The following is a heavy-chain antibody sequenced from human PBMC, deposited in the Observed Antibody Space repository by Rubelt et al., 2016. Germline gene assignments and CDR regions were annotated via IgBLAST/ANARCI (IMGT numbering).Heavy chain of an antibody. V-gene: IGHV4-61*01. CDR2: IYYSGST. Sequence: QVQLQESGPGLVKPSETLSLTCTVSGGSVSSGSYYWSWIRQPPGKGLEWIGYIYYSGSTNYNPSLKSRVTMSVDTSKNQFSLKVRSVTAADTAVYYCARDAVLGVAAGTGWFDPWGQGTLVTVSS. CDR1: GGSVSSGSYY. J-gene: IGHJ5*02. CDR3: ARDAVLGVAAGTGWFDP. D-gene: IGHD6-13*01.